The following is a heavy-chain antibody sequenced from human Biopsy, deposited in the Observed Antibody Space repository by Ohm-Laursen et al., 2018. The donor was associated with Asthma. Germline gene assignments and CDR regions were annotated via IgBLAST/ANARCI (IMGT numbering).Heavy chain of an antibody. CDR3: VRHQYSSSWSTFDY. V-gene: IGHV4-39*01. Sequence: PSETPSLTCTVSGGSITSSSYYWGWIRQPPGKGMEWIGSMYHSGSPYYHPSLKSRATISVDTSKNQLSLKMSSVTAADTAVYFCVRHQYSSSWSTFDYWGQGALVTVSS. CDR1: GGSITSSSYY. J-gene: IGHJ4*02. CDR2: MYHSGSP. D-gene: IGHD3-22*01.